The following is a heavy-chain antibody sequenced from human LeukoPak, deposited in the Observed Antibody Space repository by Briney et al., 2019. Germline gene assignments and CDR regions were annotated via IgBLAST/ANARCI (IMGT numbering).Heavy chain of an antibody. CDR3: AREGSRWVDSEF. CDR2: IHHSGST. D-gene: IGHD1-26*01. V-gene: IGHV4-59*11. J-gene: IGHJ4*02. CDR1: GGSISSHY. Sequence: TSETLSLTCTVSGGSISSHYWTWIRQPPGKGLEWIGYIHHSGSTNYNPSLKSRVTISLDTSKSQFSLKMTSVTAADTAVYYCAREGSRWVDSEFWGQGTLVTVSS.